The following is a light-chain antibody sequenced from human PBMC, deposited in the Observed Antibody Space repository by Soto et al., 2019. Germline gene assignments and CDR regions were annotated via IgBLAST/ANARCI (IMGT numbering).Light chain of an antibody. CDR1: QVISTS. V-gene: IGKV1-9*01. J-gene: IGKJ4*01. CDR2: AAS. CDR3: QQTYSDIS. Sequence: DIPLTQSPSFLSPTIGPSVTITCRASQVISTSFAWYQVKPGKAPKLLIYAASTLESGVQSRFSGSGSGADFTPTISGLQPEDFASYHCQQTYSDISCGGGTKVDIK.